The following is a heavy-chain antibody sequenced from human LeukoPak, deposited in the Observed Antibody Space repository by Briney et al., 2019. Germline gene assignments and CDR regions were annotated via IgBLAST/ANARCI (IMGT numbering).Heavy chain of an antibody. D-gene: IGHD5-12*01. V-gene: IGHV1-2*02. CDR3: ARARVMRLRGYYFDY. CDR2: INPNSGGT. J-gene: IGHJ4*02. Sequence: ASVKVSCKASGYTFTGYYMRWVRQAPGQGLEWMGWINPNSGGTNYAQKFQGRVTMTRDTSISTAYMELSRLRSDDTAVYYCARARVMRLRGYYFDYWGQGTLATVSS. CDR1: GYTFTGYY.